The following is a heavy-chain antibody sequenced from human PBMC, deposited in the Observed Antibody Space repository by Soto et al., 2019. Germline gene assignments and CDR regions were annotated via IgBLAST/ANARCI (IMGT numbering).Heavy chain of an antibody. CDR3: ARVKGRIAARGNFDY. V-gene: IGHV4-30-4*01. Sequence: QVQLQESGPGLVKPSQTLSLTCTVSGGSISSGDYYWSWIRQPPGKGLEWIGYIYYSGSTYYNPSPKSRVTISVDTSKNQFSLKLSSVTAADTAVYYCARVKGRIAARGNFDYWGQGTLVTVSS. CDR1: GGSISSGDYY. J-gene: IGHJ4*02. D-gene: IGHD6-6*01. CDR2: IYYSGST.